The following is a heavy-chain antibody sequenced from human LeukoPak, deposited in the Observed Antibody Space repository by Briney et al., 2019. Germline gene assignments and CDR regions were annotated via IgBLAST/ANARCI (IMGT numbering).Heavy chain of an antibody. Sequence: GASVKVSCKASGGTFSSYAISWVRQAPGQGLEWMGGIIPIFGTANYAQKFQGRVTITADESTSTAYMELSSLRSEDTAVYYCARDYGDYARGVGYYYYMDVWGKGTTVTVSS. CDR2: IIPIFGTA. CDR1: GGTFSSYA. CDR3: ARDYGDYARGVGYYYYMDV. D-gene: IGHD4-17*01. J-gene: IGHJ6*03. V-gene: IGHV1-69*13.